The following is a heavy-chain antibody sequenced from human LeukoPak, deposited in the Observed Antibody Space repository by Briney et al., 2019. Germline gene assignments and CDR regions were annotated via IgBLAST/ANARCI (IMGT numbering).Heavy chain of an antibody. J-gene: IGHJ6*03. CDR1: GGSFSGYY. D-gene: IGHD2-15*01. CDR2: INHSGST. V-gene: IGHV4-34*01. CDR3: AGPDARYCSGGSCYRHYYYYYMDV. Sequence: SETLSLTCAVYGGSFSGYYWSWIRQPPGKGLEWIGEINHSGSTNYNPSLKSRVTISVDTSKNQFSLKLSSVTAADTAVYYCAGPDARYCSGGSCYRHYYYYYMDVWGKGTTVTVSS.